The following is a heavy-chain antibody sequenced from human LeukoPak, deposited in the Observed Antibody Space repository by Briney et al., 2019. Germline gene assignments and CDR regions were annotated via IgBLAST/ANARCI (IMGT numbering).Heavy chain of an antibody. CDR1: GGSISSGGYS. D-gene: IGHD6-19*01. Sequence: PSQTLSLTCAVSGGSISSGGYSWSWIRQPPGKGLEWIGYIYASGSANYHPSLKSRVTISLDTSENHVSLRLTSVTAEDTAVYYCAREAPGGSGWTYFDYWGQGSLVTVSS. CDR2: IYASGSA. J-gene: IGHJ4*02. CDR3: AREAPGGSGWTYFDY. V-gene: IGHV4-30-2*01.